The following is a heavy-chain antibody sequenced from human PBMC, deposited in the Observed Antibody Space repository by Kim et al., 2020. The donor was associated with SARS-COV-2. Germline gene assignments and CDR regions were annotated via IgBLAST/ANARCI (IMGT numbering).Heavy chain of an antibody. D-gene: IGHD3-16*01. Sequence: GDSIRYGQKFQGRVTMTRDTSTSTVFLELSSLRSEDTAVYYCATEYSDLGYWGQGTLVTVSS. V-gene: IGHV1-46*01. J-gene: IGHJ4*02. CDR3: ATEYSDLGY. CDR2: GDSI.